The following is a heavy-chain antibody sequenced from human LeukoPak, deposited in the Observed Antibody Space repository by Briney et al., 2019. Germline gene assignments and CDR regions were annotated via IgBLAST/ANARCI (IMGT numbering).Heavy chain of an antibody. D-gene: IGHD3-3*01. CDR3: TRDHDFWSGPFDV. J-gene: IGHJ6*04. V-gene: IGHV3-49*04. CDR2: IRRKGYGGTT. Sequence: GGSLRLSCTASGFTLGDYSLSWVRQAPEKGLGWVGFIRRKGYGGTTGYAPSVKGRFIISRDDSKSTAYLQMNSLKTEGTAVYYCTRDHDFWSGPFDVWGKGTTVTVSS. CDR1: GFTLGDYS.